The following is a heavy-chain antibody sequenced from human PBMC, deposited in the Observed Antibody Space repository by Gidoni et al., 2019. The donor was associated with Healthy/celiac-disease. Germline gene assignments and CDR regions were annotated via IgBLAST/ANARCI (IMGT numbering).Heavy chain of an antibody. CDR1: GYSFTSYW. J-gene: IGHJ2*01. CDR2: IYPGDSDT. CDR3: ARLSEQWLVRPYWYFDL. D-gene: IGHD6-19*01. V-gene: IGHV5-51*01. Sequence: CKGSGYSFTSYWIGWVRQMPGKGLEWMGIIYPGDSDTRYSPSFQGQVTISADKSISTAYLQWSSLKASDTAMYYCARLSEQWLVRPYWYFDLWGRGTLVTVSS.